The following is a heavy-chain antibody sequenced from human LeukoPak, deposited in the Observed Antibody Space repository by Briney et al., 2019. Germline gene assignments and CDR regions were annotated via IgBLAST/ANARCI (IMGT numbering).Heavy chain of an antibody. V-gene: IGHV6-1*01. D-gene: IGHD6-19*01. J-gene: IGHJ5*02. CDR1: GDSVSSNSAA. CDR2: TYYRSKWYN. CDR3: AAGTEIFDWFDP. Sequence: SQTLSLTFAISGDSVSSNSAAWNWIRQSPSRGLEWLGRTYYRSKWYNDYAVSVKSRITINPDTSKNQFSLQLNSVTPEDTAVYYCAAGTEIFDWFDPWGQGTLVTVSS.